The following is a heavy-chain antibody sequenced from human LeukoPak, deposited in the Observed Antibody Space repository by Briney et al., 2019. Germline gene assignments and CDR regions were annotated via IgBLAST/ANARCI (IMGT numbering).Heavy chain of an antibody. CDR2: IFPVFGTA. CDR1: GGTFNNYA. D-gene: IGHD3-22*01. J-gene: IGHJ4*02. CDR3: ARPSPYDSSSPFDY. Sequence: ASAKVSCTTSGGTFNNYAISWVRQAPGQGLEWMGTIFPVFGTANYALKFQGRVTITADVSTNTVYMDLGSLGSEDTAIYYCARPSPYDSSSPFDYWGLGTLVTVSS. V-gene: IGHV1-69*13.